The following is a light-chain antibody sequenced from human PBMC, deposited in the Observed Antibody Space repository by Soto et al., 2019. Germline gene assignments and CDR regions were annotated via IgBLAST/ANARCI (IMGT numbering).Light chain of an antibody. V-gene: IGKV3-15*01. CDR2: SAS. CDR1: QSISTE. CDR3: QQGHNWPLT. Sequence: EKVMTQSPATLSVSPGQRATLSGRASQSISTELAWYQQKPGQPPRLLVYSASTRATGVPARFTDSGSGSEFTLTISGLQSEDFAVYDCQQGHNWPLTFGQGTRLEI. J-gene: IGKJ2*01.